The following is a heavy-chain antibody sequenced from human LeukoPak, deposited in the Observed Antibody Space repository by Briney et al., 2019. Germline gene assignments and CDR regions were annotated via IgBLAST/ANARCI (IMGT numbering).Heavy chain of an antibody. CDR2: INHSGST. Sequence: SETLSLTCAVYGASFSGYYWSWIRQPPGKGLEWIGEINHSGSTNYNPSLKSRVTISVDTSKNQFSLKLSSVTAADTAVYYCARDVRRRGSHAFDIWGQGTMVTVSS. CDR3: ARDVRRRGSHAFDI. J-gene: IGHJ3*02. CDR1: GASFSGYY. V-gene: IGHV4-34*01. D-gene: IGHD3-10*01.